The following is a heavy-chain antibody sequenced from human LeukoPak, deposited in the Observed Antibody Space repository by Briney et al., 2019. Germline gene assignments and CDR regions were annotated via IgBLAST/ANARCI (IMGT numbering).Heavy chain of an antibody. CDR2: IYYSGST. V-gene: IGHV4-59*08. CDR3: ARADHMIWGLNWFDP. CDR1: GGSISSYY. D-gene: IGHD3-16*01. Sequence: SETLSLACTVSGGSISSYYWSWIRQPPGKGLEWIGYIYYSGSTNYNPSLKSRVTISVDTSKNQFSLKLSSVTAADTAVYYCARADHMIWGLNWFDPWGQGTLVTVSS. J-gene: IGHJ5*02.